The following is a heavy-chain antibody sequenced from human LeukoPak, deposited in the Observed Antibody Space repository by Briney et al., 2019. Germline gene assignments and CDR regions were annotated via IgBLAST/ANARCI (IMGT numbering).Heavy chain of an antibody. D-gene: IGHD1-26*01. CDR2: INPNSGGT. CDR3: ARVIVGATRGGYYFDY. V-gene: IGHV1-2*02. J-gene: IGHJ4*02. Sequence: ASVKVSCMASGYTFTGYYMHWVRQAPGQGLEWMGWINPNSGGTNYAQKFQGRVTMTRDTSISTAYMELSRLRSDDTAVYYCARVIVGATRGGYYFDYWGQGTLVTVSS. CDR1: GYTFTGYY.